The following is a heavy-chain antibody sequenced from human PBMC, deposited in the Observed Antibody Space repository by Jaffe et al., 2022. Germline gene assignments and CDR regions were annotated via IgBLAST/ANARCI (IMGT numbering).Heavy chain of an antibody. CDR3: AREDYLGNYYYYMDV. J-gene: IGHJ6*03. CDR1: GFTFSSYW. CDR2: INSDGSST. Sequence: EVQLVESGGGLVQPGGSLRLSCAASGFTFSSYWMHWVRQAPGKGLVWVSRINSDGSSTSYADSVKGRFTISRDNAKNTLYLQMNSLRAEDTAVYYCAREDYLGNYYYYMDVWGKGTTVTVSS. D-gene: IGHD4-17*01. V-gene: IGHV3-74*01.